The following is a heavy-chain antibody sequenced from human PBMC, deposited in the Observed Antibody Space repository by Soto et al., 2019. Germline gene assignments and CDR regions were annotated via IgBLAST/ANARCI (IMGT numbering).Heavy chain of an antibody. CDR3: ARQTYCSSTSCYTVDS. CDR2: IYLGDSDT. Sequence: GESLKISCKGSGYSFTSYWIGWVRQMPGKGLEWMGIIYLGDSDTRYSPSFQGQVTISADKSISTAYLQWSSLKASDTAMYYCARQTYCSSTSCYTVDSWGQGTLVTVSS. CDR1: GYSFTSYW. V-gene: IGHV5-51*01. J-gene: IGHJ4*02. D-gene: IGHD2-2*02.